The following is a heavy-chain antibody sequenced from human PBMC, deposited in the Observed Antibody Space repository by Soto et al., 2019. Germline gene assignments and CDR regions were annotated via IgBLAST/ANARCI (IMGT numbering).Heavy chain of an antibody. CDR2: ISRYGDFT. CDR1: GFTFNIYA. V-gene: IGHV3-23*01. J-gene: IGHJ4*02. D-gene: IGHD3-22*01. Sequence: EVQLLESGGDLIQPGGSLRLSCAASGFTFNIYAMTWVRQAPGKGLEWVSAISRYGDFTYYADSVEGRFTISRDNSKSTLYLQMNSLRVEDTAVYYCAKDRYLDHDSRGYLFDNWGQGTLVTVS. CDR3: AKDRYLDHDSRGYLFDN.